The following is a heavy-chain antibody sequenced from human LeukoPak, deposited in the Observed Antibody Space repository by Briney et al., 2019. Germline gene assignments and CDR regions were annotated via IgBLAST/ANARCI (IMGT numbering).Heavy chain of an antibody. Sequence: GGSLRLSCAASGFTVSSNYMSWVRQAPGKGLEWVSVIYSGGSTYYADSVKGRFTISRDNSKNTLYLQMNSLRAEDTAVYYCARDIGRAVAGTSIDYWGQGTLVTVSS. V-gene: IGHV3-66*01. CDR3: ARDIGRAVAGTSIDY. CDR1: GFTVSSNY. J-gene: IGHJ4*02. D-gene: IGHD6-19*01. CDR2: IYSGGST.